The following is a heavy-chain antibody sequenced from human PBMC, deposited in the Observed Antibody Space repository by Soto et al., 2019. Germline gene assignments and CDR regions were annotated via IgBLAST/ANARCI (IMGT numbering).Heavy chain of an antibody. Sequence: GGSLRLSCAASGFTFSSYDMHWVRQATGKGLEWVSAIGTAGDTYYPGSVKGRFTISRENAKNSLYLQMNSLRAEDTAVYYCARLVYGSSWRWFDPWGQGTLVTVSS. V-gene: IGHV3-13*01. D-gene: IGHD6-13*01. CDR3: ARLVYGSSWRWFDP. CDR1: GFTFSSYD. CDR2: IGTAGDT. J-gene: IGHJ5*02.